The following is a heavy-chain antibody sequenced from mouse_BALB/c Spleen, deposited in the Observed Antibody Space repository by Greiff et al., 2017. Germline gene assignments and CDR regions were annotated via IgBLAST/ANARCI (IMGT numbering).Heavy chain of an antibody. CDR2: INPNNGGT. D-gene: IGHD2-14*01. CDR1: GYTFTEYT. J-gene: IGHJ4*01. V-gene: IGHV1-18*01. Sequence: EVKLQESGPELVKPGASVKISCKTSGYTFTEYTMHWVKQSHGKSLEWIGGINPNNGGTSYNQKFKGKATLTVDKSSSTAYMELRSLTSEDSAVYYCARTLYRYDGYYAMDYWGQGTSVTVSS. CDR3: ARTLYRYDGYYAMDY.